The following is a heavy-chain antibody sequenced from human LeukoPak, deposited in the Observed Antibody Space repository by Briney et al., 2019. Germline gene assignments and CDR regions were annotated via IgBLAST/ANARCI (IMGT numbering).Heavy chain of an antibody. CDR1: GGFISSYY. D-gene: IGHD6-13*01. J-gene: IGHJ4*01. Sequence: SETLSLTCNVSGGFISSYYLSRIRQPAGKGLEWIGRIYTSGSTYYNPSLKSRVTMSVDTSKNQFSLQLSSVTAADTAAYYCAREQGPKQYGNSWSFDYWGHGTLVTVSS. CDR2: IYTSGST. V-gene: IGHV4-4*07. CDR3: AREQGPKQYGNSWSFDY.